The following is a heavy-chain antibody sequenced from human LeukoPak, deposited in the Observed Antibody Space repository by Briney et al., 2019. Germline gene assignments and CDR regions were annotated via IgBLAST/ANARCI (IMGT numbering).Heavy chain of an antibody. J-gene: IGHJ4*02. D-gene: IGHD3-22*01. V-gene: IGHV3-48*03. CDR3: ARDNYDSSGYYFD. Sequence: GRSLTLSCAASGFTFSSYEMNWVRQAPGKGLEWVSYISSSGSTIYYADSVKGRFTISRDNAKNSLYLQMNSLRAEDTAVYYCARDNYDSSGYYFDWGQGTLVTVSS. CDR2: ISSSGSTI. CDR1: GFTFSSYE.